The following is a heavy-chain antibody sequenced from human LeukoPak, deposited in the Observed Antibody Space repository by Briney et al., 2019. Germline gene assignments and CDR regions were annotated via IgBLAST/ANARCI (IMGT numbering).Heavy chain of an antibody. CDR1: GYTFTGYY. V-gene: IGHV1-2*04. CDR2: INPNSGGT. Sequence: ASVKVSCKASGYTFTGYYMHWVRQAPGQGLEWMGWINPNSGGTNYAQKFQGWVTMTRDTSISTAYMDLSRLRSDDTAVYYCAREIGCSSTSCYAAFDYWGQGTLVTVSS. D-gene: IGHD2-2*01. CDR3: AREIGCSSTSCYAAFDY. J-gene: IGHJ4*02.